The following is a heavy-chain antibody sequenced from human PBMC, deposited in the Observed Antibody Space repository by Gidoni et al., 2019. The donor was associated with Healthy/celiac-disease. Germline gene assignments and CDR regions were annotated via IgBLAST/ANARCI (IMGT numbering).Heavy chain of an antibody. CDR2: IWYDGSNK. CDR1: GFTFSSYG. Sequence: QVQLVESGGGVVQPGRSLRLSCAASGFTFSSYGLHWVRQAPGKGLEWVAVIWYDGSNKYYADSVKGRFTISRDNSKNTLYLQMNSLRAEDTAVYYWERDPRRYSSSSLPFWFDPWGQGTLVTVSS. V-gene: IGHV3-33*01. CDR3: ERDPRRYSSSSLPFWFDP. J-gene: IGHJ5*02. D-gene: IGHD6-6*01.